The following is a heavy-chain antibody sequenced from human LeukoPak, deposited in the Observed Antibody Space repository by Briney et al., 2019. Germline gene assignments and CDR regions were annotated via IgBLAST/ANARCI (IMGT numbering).Heavy chain of an antibody. D-gene: IGHD4/OR15-4a*01. V-gene: IGHV3-33*06. J-gene: IGHJ4*02. CDR3: AKDQPMVKHYFDY. CDR2: IWYDGSNK. Sequence: PGGSLRLSCAASGFTFSSYGMHWVRRAPGKGLEWVAVIWYDGSNKYYADSVKGRFTISRDNSKNTLYLQMNSLRAEDTAVYYCAKDQPMVKHYFDYWGQGTLVTVSS. CDR1: GFTFSSYG.